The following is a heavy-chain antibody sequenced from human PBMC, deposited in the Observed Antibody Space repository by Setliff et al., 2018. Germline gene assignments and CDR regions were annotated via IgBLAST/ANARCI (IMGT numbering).Heavy chain of an antibody. CDR2: INWKGDST. CDR1: GFPFDDYG. J-gene: IGHJ4*02. D-gene: IGHD5-18*01. Sequence: PGGSLRLSCAASGFPFDDYGMSWVRQLPGKGLEWVSGINWKGDSTGYEESVKGRFTISRDNAKNYLFLQMNSLRVEDTAYYYCAREATCGGYSYGYIDYWGQGTLVTVSS. V-gene: IGHV3-20*04. CDR3: AREATCGGYSYGYIDY.